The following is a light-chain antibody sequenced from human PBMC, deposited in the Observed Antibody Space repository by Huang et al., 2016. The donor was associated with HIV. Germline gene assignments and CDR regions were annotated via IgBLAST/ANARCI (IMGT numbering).Light chain of an antibody. V-gene: IGKV3-11*01. CDR3: QQRSNWRWT. CDR2: DAS. CDR1: QSVSSY. Sequence: EIVLTQSPATLSLSPGERAPLTCRASQSVSSYLAWYQQKPGQAPRLLFYDASNRATGIPARFSGSGSGTDFTLTISSLEPEDFAFYYCQQRSNWRWTFGQGTKVEIK. J-gene: IGKJ1*01.